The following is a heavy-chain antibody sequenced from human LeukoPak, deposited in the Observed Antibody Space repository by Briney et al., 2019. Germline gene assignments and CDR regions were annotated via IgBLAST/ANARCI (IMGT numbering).Heavy chain of an antibody. CDR2: INPNIGAT. J-gene: IGHJ5*02. CDR1: GYTFTDYY. D-gene: IGHD6-19*01. CDR3: AINQVDGTGIFDP. V-gene: IGHV1-2*02. Sequence: ASVKVSCKASGYTFTDYYIHWVRQAPGQGLEWMGWINPNIGATNYAQKFQGRVTMTRDTSIVTAYMELGRLGSDDTAVYYCAINQVDGTGIFDPWGLGTLVTVSS.